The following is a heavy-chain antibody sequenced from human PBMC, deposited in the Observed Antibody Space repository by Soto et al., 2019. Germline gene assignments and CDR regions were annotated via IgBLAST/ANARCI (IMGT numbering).Heavy chain of an antibody. CDR2: ISYDGSNK. CDR1: GFTFSSYG. J-gene: IGHJ3*02. Sequence: GGSLRLSCAASGFTFSSYGMHWVRQAPGKGLEWVAVISYDGSNKYYADSVKGRFTISRDNSKNTLYLQMNSLRAEDTAVYYCAKDSDSGYDFGAFDIWGQGTMVTVSS. V-gene: IGHV3-30*18. D-gene: IGHD5-12*01. CDR3: AKDSDSGYDFGAFDI.